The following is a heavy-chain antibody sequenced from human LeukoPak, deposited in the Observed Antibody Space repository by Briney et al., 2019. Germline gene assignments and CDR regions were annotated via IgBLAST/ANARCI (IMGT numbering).Heavy chain of an antibody. J-gene: IGHJ4*02. CDR3: ARAYVVGEFDY. V-gene: IGHV4-59*01. Sequence: SETLSLTCTVSGGSISSYYWSWIRQPPGKGLEWIGYIYYSGSTNHNPSLKSRVTISVDTSKNQFSLKLSSVTAADTAVYYCARAYVVGEFDYWGQGTLVTVSS. CDR2: IYYSGST. D-gene: IGHD2-15*01. CDR1: GGSISSYY.